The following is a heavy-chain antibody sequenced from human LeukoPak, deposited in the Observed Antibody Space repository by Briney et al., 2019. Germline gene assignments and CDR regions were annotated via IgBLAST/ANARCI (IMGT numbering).Heavy chain of an antibody. Sequence: PSQTLSLTCTVSGGSISSGGYYWSWIRQHPGKGLEWIGYIYYSGSTYYNPSLKSRVTISVDTSKNQFSLKLSSVTAADTAVYYCARVSELRNYYDSSGYLAFDYWGQGTLVTVSS. CDR3: ARVSELRNYYDSSGYLAFDY. CDR2: IYYSGST. J-gene: IGHJ4*02. V-gene: IGHV4-31*03. CDR1: GGSISSGGYY. D-gene: IGHD3-22*01.